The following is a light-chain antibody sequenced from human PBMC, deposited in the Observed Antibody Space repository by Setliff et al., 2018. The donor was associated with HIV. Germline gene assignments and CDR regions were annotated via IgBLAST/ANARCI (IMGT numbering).Light chain of an antibody. CDR3: SSYTTSSTSHVV. CDR2: DVT. Sequence: SALTQPPSASGSPGQSVTISCTGTSSDVGAYNYVSWYQQHPGKAPKLMIYDVTKRPSGVSNRFSGSKSGNTASLTISGLQAEDEADYYCSSYTTSSTSHVVFGGGTKVTVL. CDR1: SSDVGAYNY. J-gene: IGLJ2*01. V-gene: IGLV2-14*03.